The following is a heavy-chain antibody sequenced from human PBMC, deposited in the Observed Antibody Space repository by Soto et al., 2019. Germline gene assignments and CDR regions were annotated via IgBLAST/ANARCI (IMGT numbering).Heavy chain of an antibody. Sequence: QITLKESGPTLVKPTQTLTLTCTFSGFSLSTSGVGVGWIRQPPGKALEWLALIYWDDDKRYSPSLKSRLSIRKDISKNQVVLTVTNMDPVDTATYYCAHRRGIVVAGPFDYWGQGTLVTVSS. J-gene: IGHJ4*02. CDR2: IYWDDDK. CDR3: AHRRGIVVAGPFDY. CDR1: GFSLSTSGVG. D-gene: IGHD6-19*01. V-gene: IGHV2-5*02.